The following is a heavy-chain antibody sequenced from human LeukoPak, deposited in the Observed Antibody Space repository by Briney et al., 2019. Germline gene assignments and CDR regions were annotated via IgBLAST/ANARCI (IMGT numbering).Heavy chain of an antibody. D-gene: IGHD3-10*01. CDR2: IWYGGSDK. J-gene: IGHJ4*02. Sequence: PGGSLRLSCAASGFTFSSYAMHWVRQAPGKGLEWVAVIWYGGSDKYYADSVKGRFTISRDNSKNTLYLQMNSLRAEDTAVYYCAKAGGQLWFGEYYFDYWGQGTLVTVSS. CDR3: AKAGGQLWFGEYYFDY. V-gene: IGHV3-30*02. CDR1: GFTFSSYA.